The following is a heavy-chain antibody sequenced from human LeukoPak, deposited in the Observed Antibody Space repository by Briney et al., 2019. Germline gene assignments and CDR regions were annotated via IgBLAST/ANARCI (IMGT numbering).Heavy chain of an antibody. V-gene: IGHV4-39*07. CDR1: GGSISSSSYY. J-gene: IGHJ6*03. CDR3: ARTTMVRGTYYMDV. D-gene: IGHD3-10*01. Sequence: PSETLSLTYTVSGGSISSSSYYWGWIRQPPGKGLEWIGSISYSGSTYYNPSLKSRVTISVDTSKNQFSLKLSSVTAADTAVYYCARTTMVRGTYYMDVWGKGTTVTISS. CDR2: ISYSGST.